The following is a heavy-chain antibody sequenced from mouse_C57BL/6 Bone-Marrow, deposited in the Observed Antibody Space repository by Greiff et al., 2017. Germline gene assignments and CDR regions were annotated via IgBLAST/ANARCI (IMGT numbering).Heavy chain of an antibody. CDR1: GYTFTDYY. Sequence: EVKLQESGPVLVKPGASVKMSCKASGYTFTDYYMNWVKQSHGKSLEWIGVINPYTGGTSYNQKFKGKATLTVDKSSSTAYMELNSLTSEDSAVYYCARRWVPFAYWGQGTLVTVSA. CDR2: INPYTGGT. J-gene: IGHJ3*01. D-gene: IGHD2-3*01. V-gene: IGHV1-19*01. CDR3: ARRWVPFAY.